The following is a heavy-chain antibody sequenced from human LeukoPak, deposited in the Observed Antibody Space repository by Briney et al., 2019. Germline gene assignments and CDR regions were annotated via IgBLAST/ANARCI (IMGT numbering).Heavy chain of an antibody. D-gene: IGHD4-17*01. Sequence: PSETLSLTCAVYGGSFSGYYWSWIRQPPGKGLEWIGEINHSGSTNYNPSLKSRVTISVDTSKNQFSLKLSSVTAADTAVYYCARHELRSPLPYYFDYWGQGTLVTVSS. CDR3: ARHELRSPLPYYFDY. CDR2: INHSGST. CDR1: GGSFSGYY. J-gene: IGHJ4*02. V-gene: IGHV4-34*01.